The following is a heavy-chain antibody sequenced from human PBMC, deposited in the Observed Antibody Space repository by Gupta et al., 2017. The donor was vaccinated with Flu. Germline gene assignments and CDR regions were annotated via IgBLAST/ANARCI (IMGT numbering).Heavy chain of an antibody. Sequence: GGGLVQPGGSLRLSCAASGFTFRNYEMSWVRQAPGRGLEWISFISNIGVTYYTDPVRGRFTISRDNANNLLFLQMSSLRDEDTAVYYCARGHWDNWGHGTLVTVSS. CDR1: GFTFRNYE. CDR3: ARGHWDN. V-gene: IGHV3-48*03. J-gene: IGHJ4*01. CDR2: ISNIGVT.